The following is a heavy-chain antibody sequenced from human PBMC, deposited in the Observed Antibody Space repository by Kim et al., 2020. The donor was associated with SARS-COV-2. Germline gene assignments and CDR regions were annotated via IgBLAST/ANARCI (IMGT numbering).Heavy chain of an antibody. CDR3: ARALTRWGYCSSTSCLRELAY. V-gene: IGHV1-18*01. CDR1: GYTFTSYG. D-gene: IGHD2-2*01. CDR2: ISAYNGNT. Sequence: ASVKVSCKASGYTFTSYGISWVRQAPGQGLEWMGWISAYNGNTNYAQKLQGRVTMTTDTSTSTAYMELRSLRSDDTAVYYCARALTRWGYCSSTSCLRELAYWGQGNLVTVSS. J-gene: IGHJ4*02.